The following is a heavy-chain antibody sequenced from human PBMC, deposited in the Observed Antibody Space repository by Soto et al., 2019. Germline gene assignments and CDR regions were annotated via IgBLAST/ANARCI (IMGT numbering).Heavy chain of an antibody. D-gene: IGHD2-15*01. J-gene: IGHJ6*02. CDR2: IRGFSPYT. Sequence: AGGSLRLSCVASGFTFRTYTMNWVRQAPGKGLEWVSGIRGFSPYTFYAESVKGRFTISRDNAKNSLYLQMNSLGVEDTAVYYCARDRGYDAHDYYYNAMDVWGQGTMVTVSS. V-gene: IGHV3-21*01. CDR3: ARDRGYDAHDYYYNAMDV. CDR1: GFTFRTYT.